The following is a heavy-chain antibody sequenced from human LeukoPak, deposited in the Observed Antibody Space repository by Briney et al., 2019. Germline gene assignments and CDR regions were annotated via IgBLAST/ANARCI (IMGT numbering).Heavy chain of an antibody. CDR2: INPNSGGT. Sequence: ASVKVSCKASGYTFTGYYMHWVRQAPGQGLEWMGRINPNSGGTDYAQKFQGRVTMTRDTSISTAYMELSSLRSEDTAVYYCARGRRGYSYGCNDYWGQGTLVTVSS. CDR3: ARGRRGYSYGCNDY. CDR1: GYTFTGYY. D-gene: IGHD5-18*01. J-gene: IGHJ4*02. V-gene: IGHV1-2*06.